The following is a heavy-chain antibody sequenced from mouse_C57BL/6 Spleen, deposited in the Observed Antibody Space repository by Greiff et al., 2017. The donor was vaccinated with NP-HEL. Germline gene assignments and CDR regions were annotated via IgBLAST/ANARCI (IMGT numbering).Heavy chain of an antibody. CDR3: TRSSYDYGGAY. CDR2: IDPETGGT. J-gene: IGHJ3*01. Sequence: QVQLKESGAELVRPGASVTLSCKASGYTFTDYEMHWVKQTPVHGLEWIGAIDPETGGTAYNQKFKGKARLTADKSSSTAYMELRSLTSEDSAVYYCTRSSYDYGGAYWGQGTLVTVSA. D-gene: IGHD2-4*01. V-gene: IGHV1-15*01. CDR1: GYTFTDYE.